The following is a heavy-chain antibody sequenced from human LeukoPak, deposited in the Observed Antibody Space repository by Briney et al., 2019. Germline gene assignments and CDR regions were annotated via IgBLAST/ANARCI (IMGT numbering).Heavy chain of an antibody. CDR3: ARAYDFWKNYGMDV. D-gene: IGHD3-3*01. J-gene: IGHJ6*02. V-gene: IGHV3-48*01. CDR1: GFTFSSYS. CDR2: ISSSSTI. Sequence: GGSLRLSCAASGFTFSSYSMNWVRQAPGKGLEWVSYISSSSTIYYADSVKGRFTISRDNAKNSLYLQMNSLRAEDTAVYYCARAYDFWKNYGMDVWGQGTTVTVSS.